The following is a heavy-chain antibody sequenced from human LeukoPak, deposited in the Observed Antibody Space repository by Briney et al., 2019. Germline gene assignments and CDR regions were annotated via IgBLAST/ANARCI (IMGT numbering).Heavy chain of an antibody. D-gene: IGHD3-9*01. CDR1: GFTFSSYG. V-gene: IGHV3-33*01. J-gene: IGHJ3*02. CDR2: IWYDGSNK. Sequence: GGSLRLSCAASGFTFSSYGMHWVRQAPGKGLEWVAVIWYDGSNKYYADSVKGRFTISRDNSKNTLYLQMNSLRAEDTAVYYCARWGDILTPRNAFDIWAQGTMVTVSS. CDR3: ARWGDILTPRNAFDI.